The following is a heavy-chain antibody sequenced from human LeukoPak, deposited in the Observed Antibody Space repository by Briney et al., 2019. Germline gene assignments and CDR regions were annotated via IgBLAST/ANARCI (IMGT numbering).Heavy chain of an antibody. CDR2: ISGYNGNT. CDR1: GYTFTNYG. CDR3: ARGGFYRTGDAFDI. J-gene: IGHJ3*02. Sequence: ASVKVSCKASGYTFTNYGINWVRQAPGQGLEWMGWISGYNGNTDYAQKLQGRVTMTTDTSTSTACMELRSLRSDDTAVYYCARGGFYRTGDAFDIWGQGTMVIVSS. D-gene: IGHD3-16*01. V-gene: IGHV1-18*01.